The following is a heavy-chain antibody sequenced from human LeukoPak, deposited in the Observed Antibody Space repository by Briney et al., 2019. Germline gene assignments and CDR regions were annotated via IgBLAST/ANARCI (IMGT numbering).Heavy chain of an antibody. J-gene: IGHJ3*02. V-gene: IGHV1-8*01. CDR3: ARGAGDSGAFDI. D-gene: IGHD2-21*01. Sequence: ASVKVSCKASGYTFTSYDINWVRRAAGQGLEGMGWMNPNSGNTGYAQKFQGRVTMTRNTSISTDYMELSSLRSEDTAVYYCARGAGDSGAFDIWGQGTMATVSS. CDR2: MNPNSGNT. CDR1: GYTFTSYD.